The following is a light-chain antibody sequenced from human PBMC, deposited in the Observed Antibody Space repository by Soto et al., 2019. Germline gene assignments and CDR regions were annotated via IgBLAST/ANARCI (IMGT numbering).Light chain of an antibody. CDR3: NSQRSSGTRV. CDR1: SSDVGSYNL. Sequence: QSALTQPASVSGSPGQSITISCTGTSSDVGSYNLVSWYQQHPGKAPKLMIYEVSNRPSGVSNRFSGSKSGYTASLTISGLQAEDEADYYCNSQRSSGTRVFGTGTKLTVL. CDR2: EVS. J-gene: IGLJ1*01. V-gene: IGLV2-14*02.